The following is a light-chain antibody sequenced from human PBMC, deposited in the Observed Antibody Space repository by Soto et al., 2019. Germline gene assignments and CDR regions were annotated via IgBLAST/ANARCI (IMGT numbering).Light chain of an antibody. CDR1: QSIRSGF. CDR2: GAS. J-gene: IGKJ5*01. V-gene: IGKV3-20*01. Sequence: ENVLTQSPGTLSLSPGERATLSCRASQSIRSGFLAWYQQKPGQPPRVLIYGASNRATGIPDRFSASGSGTDFTLTISRLEPEYFAMYYCHHYGASHTFGQGTRLDIK. CDR3: HHYGASHT.